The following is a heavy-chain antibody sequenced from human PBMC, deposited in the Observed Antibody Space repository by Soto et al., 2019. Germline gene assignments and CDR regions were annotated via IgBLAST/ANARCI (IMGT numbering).Heavy chain of an antibody. Sequence: QVQLQESGPGLVRPSGTVSLTCAVSGLSISSDNWWSWVRQPPGKGLEWIGEIHHSGSTNYNPSLTSRATMSVVPSKDLFSLTLNSVTAADTAFYYCARDQGSHPGDWGQGTLVSVSS. J-gene: IGHJ4*02. CDR3: ARDQGSHPGD. CDR1: GLSISSDNW. D-gene: IGHD6-13*01. CDR2: IHHSGST. V-gene: IGHV4-4*02.